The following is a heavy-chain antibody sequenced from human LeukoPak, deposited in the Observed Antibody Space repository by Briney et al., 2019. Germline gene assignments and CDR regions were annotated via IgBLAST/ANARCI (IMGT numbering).Heavy chain of an antibody. CDR3: AKRLHDFIAEPGHKWFDP. CDR2: INPSDSDT. V-gene: IGHV5-51*01. CDR1: GYIFTRYW. D-gene: IGHD1-14*01. J-gene: IGHJ5*02. Sequence: PGESLKISCKASGYIFTRYWIGWVRQVPGKGLEWVGIINPSDSDTQYSPSFHGHVTITADSSIDTLYLPWSSLRASDSAMYYCAKRLHDFIAEPGHKWFDPWGQGTLVTVSS.